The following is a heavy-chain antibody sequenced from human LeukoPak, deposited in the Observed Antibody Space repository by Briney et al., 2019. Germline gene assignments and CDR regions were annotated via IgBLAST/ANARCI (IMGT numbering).Heavy chain of an antibody. D-gene: IGHD3-10*01. V-gene: IGHV3-23*01. CDR1: GFTFSNYA. CDR3: AKADRGWGVITKD. J-gene: IGHJ4*02. CDR2: IGGSNDFT. Sequence: PGGSLRLSCAASGFTFSNYAMSWVRQAPGKGLEWDSAIGGSNDFTYYAENVKGRFTISRDNSKETLYLQMNSLRAEDTAVYYCAKADRGWGVITKDWGQGTLVTVSS.